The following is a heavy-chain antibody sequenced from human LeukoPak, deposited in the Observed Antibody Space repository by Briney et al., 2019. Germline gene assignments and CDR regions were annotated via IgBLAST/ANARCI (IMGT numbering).Heavy chain of an antibody. CDR3: ARELLSGDPSIGN. CDR1: AYSISNGYY. J-gene: IGHJ4*02. D-gene: IGHD7-27*01. CDR2: IYHTGST. Sequence: SETLSLTCTVSAYSISNGYYRGWIRQPRGKGLEWIGNIYHTGSTYYNPSLKSRVTISVGTSKNQFSLKLGSVTAADTAVYYCARELLSGDPSIGNWGQGTLVTVSS. V-gene: IGHV4-38-2*02.